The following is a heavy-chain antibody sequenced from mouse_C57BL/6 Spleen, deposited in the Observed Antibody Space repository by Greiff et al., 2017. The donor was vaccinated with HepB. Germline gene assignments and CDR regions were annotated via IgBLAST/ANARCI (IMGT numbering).Heavy chain of an antibody. CDR2: IDPNSGGT. J-gene: IGHJ4*01. CDR1: GYTFTSYW. Sequence: VQLQQSGAELVKPGASVKLSCKASGYTFTSYWMHWVKQRPGRGLEWIGRIDPNSGGTKYYEKFKSKATLTVDKPSSTAYMQLSSLTSEDSAVYYCARRGEVMDYGSDAMDYWGQGTSVTVSS. V-gene: IGHV1-72*01. CDR3: ARRGEVMDYGSDAMDY. D-gene: IGHD1-1*01.